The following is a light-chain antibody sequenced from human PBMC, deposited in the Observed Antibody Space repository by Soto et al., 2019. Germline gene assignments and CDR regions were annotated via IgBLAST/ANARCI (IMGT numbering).Light chain of an antibody. CDR1: SGHSSYA. CDR2: LNSDGSH. Sequence: QSVLTQSPSASASLGASVKLTCTLGSGHSSYAIAWHQQQPEKGPRYLMKLNSDGSHSKGDGIPDRFSGSSSGAERYLTISSLQSEDEADYYCQTWGTGIHYVFGTGTKVTVL. J-gene: IGLJ1*01. V-gene: IGLV4-69*01. CDR3: QTWGTGIHYV.